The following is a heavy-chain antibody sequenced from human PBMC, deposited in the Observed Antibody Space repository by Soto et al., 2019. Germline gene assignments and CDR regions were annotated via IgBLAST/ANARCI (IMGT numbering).Heavy chain of an antibody. Sequence: QVQLVESGGGVVQPGRSLRLSCAASGFSFSRYAMHWVRQAPGKGLEWVAAISYDGSKTYYADFVKGRFTIFSDNSKNTLNVQMNSLGGDDMAVYYCARAPEAFDYWGQGTLVTVS. J-gene: IGHJ4*02. V-gene: IGHV3-30-3*01. CDR1: GFSFSRYA. CDR2: ISYDGSKT. CDR3: ARAPEAFDY.